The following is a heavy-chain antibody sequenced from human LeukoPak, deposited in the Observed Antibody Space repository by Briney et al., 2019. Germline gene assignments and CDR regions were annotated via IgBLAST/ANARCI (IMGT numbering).Heavy chain of an antibody. V-gene: IGHV1-69*13. CDR1: GGTFSSYA. CDR3: ARSTAITMIVVDP. D-gene: IGHD3-22*01. CDR2: IIPIFGTA. J-gene: IGHJ5*02. Sequence: GASVKVSCKASGGTFSSYAISWVRQAPGQGLEWMGGIIPIFGTANYAQKFQGRVTITADESTSTAYMELSSLRSEDAAVYYCARSTAITMIVVDPWGQGTLVTVSS.